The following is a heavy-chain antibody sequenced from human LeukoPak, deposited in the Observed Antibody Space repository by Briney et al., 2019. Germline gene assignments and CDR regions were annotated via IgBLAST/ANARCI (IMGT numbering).Heavy chain of an antibody. CDR3: ARNPYYYDSSGYYYGEFDP. V-gene: IGHV2-70*01. J-gene: IGHJ5*02. CDR2: IDWDDDK. D-gene: IGHD3-22*01. Sequence: SGPTLVNPTQTLTLTCTFSGFSLGTSGMCVSWIRQPPGKALEWLALIDWDDDKYYSTSLKTRLTISKDTSKNQVVLTMTNMDPVDTATYYCARNPYYYDSSGYYYGEFDPWGQGTLVTVSS. CDR1: GFSLGTSGMC.